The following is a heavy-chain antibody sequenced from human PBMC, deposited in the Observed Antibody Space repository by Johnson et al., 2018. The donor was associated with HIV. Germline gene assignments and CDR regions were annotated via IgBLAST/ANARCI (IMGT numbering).Heavy chain of an antibody. J-gene: IGHJ3*02. D-gene: IGHD4-17*01. CDR3: ARDLKPYGDYGSFDI. CDR2: IKQDGSEK. CDR1: GFTFSSYW. V-gene: IGHV3-7*01. Sequence: VQLVESGGGLLQPGGSLRLSCAASGFTFSSYWMNWVRQAPGKGLEWVANIKQDGSEKYYVDSVKGRFTISRDNAKKSLYLQMNSLRAEDTAVYYCARDLKPYGDYGSFDIWGQGTMVTVSS.